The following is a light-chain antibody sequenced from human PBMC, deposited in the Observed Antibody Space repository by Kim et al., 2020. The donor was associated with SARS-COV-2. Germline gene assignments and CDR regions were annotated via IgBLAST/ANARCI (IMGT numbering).Light chain of an antibody. Sequence: SPGERANLSCRASQSVSSSYLAWYQQKPGQAPRLLIYGASSRATGIPDRCSGSGSGTDFTLTISRLETEDFAVYYCQQYGSSPPYTFGQGTKLEI. CDR3: QQYGSSPPYT. CDR2: GAS. V-gene: IGKV3-20*01. CDR1: QSVSSSY. J-gene: IGKJ2*01.